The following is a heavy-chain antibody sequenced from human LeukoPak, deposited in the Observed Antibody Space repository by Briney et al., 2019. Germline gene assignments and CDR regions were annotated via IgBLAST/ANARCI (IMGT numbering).Heavy chain of an antibody. CDR1: GGAFSSHT. CDR2: IIPILGIA. J-gene: IGHJ4*02. CDR3: ARGGSRSGLSSY. Sequence: SVKVSCKASGGAFSSHTISWVRQAPGQGLEWMGRIIPILGIANYAQKFQGRVTITADKSTSTAYMELSSLRSEDTAVYYCARGGSRSGLSSYWGQGTLVTVSS. V-gene: IGHV1-69*02. D-gene: IGHD3-3*01.